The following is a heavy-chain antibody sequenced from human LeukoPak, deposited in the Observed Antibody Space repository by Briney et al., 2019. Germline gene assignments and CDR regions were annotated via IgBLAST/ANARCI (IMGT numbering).Heavy chain of an antibody. D-gene: IGHD3-22*01. CDR2: IQYDGNNK. CDR1: GFTFSSYW. J-gene: IGHJ4*02. Sequence: PGGSLRLSCAASGFTFSSYWMHWVRQTPGMGLEWVAFIQYDGNNKYYADSVKGRFTISRDNSKNTLSLQLNSLRAEDTAVYYCARDSKRHLSPLERSHYFHSTTYWIWGQGTLVTVSS. V-gene: IGHV3-30*02. CDR3: ARDSKRHLSPLERSHYFHSTTYWI.